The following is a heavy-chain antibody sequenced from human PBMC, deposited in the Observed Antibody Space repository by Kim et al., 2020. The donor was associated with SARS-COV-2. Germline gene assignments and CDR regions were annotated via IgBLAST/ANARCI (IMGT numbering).Heavy chain of an antibody. CDR2: IASSGVKT. D-gene: IGHD4-17*01. Sequence: GGSLRLSCAASGFAFSSYGMSWVRQAPGKGLEWVSSIASSGVKTFYVDSVRGRFTISRDNSKNTVSPQMDSLRAEDTAIYYCAKYGDNVGWNFDYWGKGT. CDR1: GFAFSSYG. CDR3: AKYGDNVGWNFDY. J-gene: IGHJ4*02. V-gene: IGHV3-23*01.